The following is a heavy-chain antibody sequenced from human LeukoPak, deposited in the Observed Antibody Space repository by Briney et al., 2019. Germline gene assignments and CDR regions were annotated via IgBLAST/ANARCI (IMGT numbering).Heavy chain of an antibody. CDR2: INHSGST. Sequence: SETLSLTCAVYGGSFSGYYWSWIRQPPGKGLGWIGEINHSGSTNYNPSLKSRVTISVDTSKNQFSLKLNSVTAADTAVYYCARHYGPWGQGTLVTVSS. CDR3: ARHYGP. J-gene: IGHJ5*02. CDR1: GGSFSGYY. D-gene: IGHD3-16*01. V-gene: IGHV4-34*01.